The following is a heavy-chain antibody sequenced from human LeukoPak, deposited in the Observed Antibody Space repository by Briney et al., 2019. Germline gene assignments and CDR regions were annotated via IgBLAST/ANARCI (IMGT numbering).Heavy chain of an antibody. CDR3: AKDRMGVIVATFQGYYFDY. V-gene: IGHV3-30*02. CDR2: IRYDGSNK. Sequence: GGSLRLSCAASGFTFSSYGMHWVRQAPGKGLEWVAFIRYDGSNKYYADSVKGRFTISRDNSKNTLYLQMNSLRAEDTAVYYCAKDRMGVIVATFQGYYFDYWGQGTLVTVSS. CDR1: GFTFSSYG. D-gene: IGHD5-12*01. J-gene: IGHJ4*02.